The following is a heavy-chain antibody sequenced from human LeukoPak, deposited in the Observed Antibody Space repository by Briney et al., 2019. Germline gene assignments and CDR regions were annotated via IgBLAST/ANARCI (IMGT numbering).Heavy chain of an antibody. J-gene: IGHJ4*02. V-gene: IGHV3-7*01. Sequence: GGSLRLSCAASGFTFSRYWMSWVRQAPGKGLEWEANIKQDGSEKYYVDSVKGRFTISRDNAKNSLYLQMNSLRAEDTAVYYCARGGGIYCSSTSCYTFDYWGQGTLVTVSS. CDR3: ARGGGIYCSSTSCYTFDY. CDR1: GFTFSRYW. D-gene: IGHD2-2*02. CDR2: IKQDGSEK.